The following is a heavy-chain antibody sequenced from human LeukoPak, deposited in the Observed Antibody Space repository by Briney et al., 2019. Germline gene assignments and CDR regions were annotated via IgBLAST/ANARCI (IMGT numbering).Heavy chain of an antibody. J-gene: IGHJ3*02. D-gene: IGHD3-22*01. Sequence: GGSLRLSCAASGFTFSSYAMSWVRQAPGKGLEWVSAISGSGGSTYYADSVKGRFTISRDNSKNTLYLQMNSLRAEDTAVYYCAKDFLYYYDSSGTPNAFDIWGQGQWSPSLQ. CDR1: GFTFSSYA. CDR2: ISGSGGST. CDR3: AKDFLYYYDSSGTPNAFDI. V-gene: IGHV3-23*01.